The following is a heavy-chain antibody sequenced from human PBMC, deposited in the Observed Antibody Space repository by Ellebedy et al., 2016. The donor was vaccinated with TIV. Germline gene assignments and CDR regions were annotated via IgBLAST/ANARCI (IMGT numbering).Heavy chain of an antibody. D-gene: IGHD4-17*01. CDR2: LHSGGDT. Sequence: GESLKISCRTSGFTFTGHYMNWVRQAPGKGLEWVSVLHSGGDTYYADSVKGRFTTSKDILKNTLYLQMSSLRAEDTAVYYCVRDPYGADDGWYFDPWGRGTPVTVSS. J-gene: IGHJ2*01. CDR1: GFTFTGHY. V-gene: IGHV3-53*01. CDR3: VRDPYGADDGWYFDP.